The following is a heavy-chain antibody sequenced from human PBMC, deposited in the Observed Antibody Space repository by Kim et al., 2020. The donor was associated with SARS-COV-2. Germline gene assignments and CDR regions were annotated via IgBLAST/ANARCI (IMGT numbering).Heavy chain of an antibody. V-gene: IGHV4-31*03. CDR3: ARERLRLQYSDYYMDV. Sequence: SETLSLTCTVSGGSISSGGYYWSWIRQHPGKGLEWIGYIYYSGSTYYNPSLKSRVTISVDTSKNQFSLKLSSVTAADTAVYYCARERLRLQYSDYYMDVWGKGTTVTVSS. J-gene: IGHJ6*03. CDR1: GGSISSGGYY. CDR2: IYYSGST. D-gene: IGHD4-4*01.